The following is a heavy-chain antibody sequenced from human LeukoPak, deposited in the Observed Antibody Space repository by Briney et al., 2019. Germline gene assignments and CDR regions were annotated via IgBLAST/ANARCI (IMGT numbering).Heavy chain of an antibody. D-gene: IGHD3-10*02. CDR2: IYHRGNT. CDR3: ARAVRGWGYYYYYMDV. V-gene: IGHV4-4*02. J-gene: IGHJ6*03. Sequence: PSETLSLTCAVSGGSISSSNWWNWVRQTPGKGLEWIGEIYHRGNTHYNPSLKSRVTMSVDTSTNQFSLRVNSVTAADTAVYYCARAVRGWGYYYYYMDVWGKGTTVTISS. CDR1: GGSISSSNW.